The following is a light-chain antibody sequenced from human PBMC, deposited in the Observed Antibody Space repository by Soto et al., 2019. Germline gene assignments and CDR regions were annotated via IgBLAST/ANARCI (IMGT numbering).Light chain of an antibody. V-gene: IGKV3-11*01. J-gene: IGKJ4*01. CDR3: QQRSDWLT. Sequence: EIVLTQSPATLSLSPGERAILSCRASQSINNYLAWFQQKPGQPPRLLIYDATIRATGVPGRFSGSGSGTDFTLTISTVEPEDFAIYYCQQRSDWLTFGGGTKVEI. CDR1: QSINNY. CDR2: DAT.